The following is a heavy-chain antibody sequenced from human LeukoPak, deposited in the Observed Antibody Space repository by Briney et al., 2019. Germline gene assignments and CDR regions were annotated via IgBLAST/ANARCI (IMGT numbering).Heavy chain of an antibody. D-gene: IGHD2-21*01. CDR3: AGRKLWWPFDY. CDR1: GGSISSSSYY. CDR2: IYYSGST. J-gene: IGHJ4*02. Sequence: SETLSLTCTVSGGSISSSSYYWGWIRQPPGKGLEWIGSIYYSGSTYYNPSLKSRVTIPVDTSKNQFSLKLSSVTAADTAVYYCAGRKLWWPFDYWGQGTLVTVSS. V-gene: IGHV4-39*01.